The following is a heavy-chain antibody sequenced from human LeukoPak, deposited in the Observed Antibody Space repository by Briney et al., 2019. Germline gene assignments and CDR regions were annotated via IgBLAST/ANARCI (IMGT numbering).Heavy chain of an antibody. CDR3: PSAAHGY. CDR2: IRTDGSNK. D-gene: IGHD6-25*01. J-gene: IGHJ4*02. CDR1: GFSFSNYA. Sequence: GGSLRLSCAASGFSFSNYAMHWVRQAPGKGLEWVAFIRTDGSNKLYPDSVKARFTISRDNSRNTLYLQMNNVRAEDTAVYYCPSAAHGYWGQGTLVTVSS. V-gene: IGHV3-30*02.